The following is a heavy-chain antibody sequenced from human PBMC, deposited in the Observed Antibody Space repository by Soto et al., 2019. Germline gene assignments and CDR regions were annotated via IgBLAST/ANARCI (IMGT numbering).Heavy chain of an antibody. CDR2: IYYSGTS. Sequence: PSETLSLTCAVYGGSFSSYYWDWIRQPPGKGLEWIGTIYYSGTSNYNPSLRGRVTIVVDTSKNEFSLRLTSATAADTAVYYCTRHAIGVVVPAAIRNWGQGSLVTVSS. CDR1: GGSFSSYY. D-gene: IGHD2-15*01. J-gene: IGHJ1*01. V-gene: IGHV4-39*01. CDR3: TRHAIGVVVPAAIRN.